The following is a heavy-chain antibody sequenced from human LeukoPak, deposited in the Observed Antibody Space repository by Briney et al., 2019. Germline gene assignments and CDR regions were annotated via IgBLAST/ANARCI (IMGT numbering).Heavy chain of an antibody. CDR1: GFTFEHYG. Sequence: GGSLRLSCAASGFTFEHYGMHWVRPVPGKGLEWVSYITWNSGYKGYADSVRGRFAISRDNAKKSLHLQMNSLTGDDTAFYYCAKASDYGGNEFDFWGQGALVTVSS. CDR2: ITWNSGYK. J-gene: IGHJ5*01. V-gene: IGHV3-9*01. D-gene: IGHD4-23*01. CDR3: AKASDYGGNEFDF.